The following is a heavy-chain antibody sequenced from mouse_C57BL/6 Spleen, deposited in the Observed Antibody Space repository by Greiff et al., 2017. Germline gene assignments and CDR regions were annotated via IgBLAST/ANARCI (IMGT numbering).Heavy chain of an antibody. CDR2: IYPSDSET. Sequence: QVQLQQPGAELVRPGSSVKLSCKASGYTFTSYWMDWVKQRPGQGLEWIGNIYPSDSETHYNQKFKDKATLTVDKSSSTAYMQLSSLTSEDSAVYCGAGGRGYWYFDVWGTGTTVTVSS. V-gene: IGHV1-61*01. CDR3: AGGRGYWYFDV. J-gene: IGHJ1*03. CDR1: GYTFTSYW.